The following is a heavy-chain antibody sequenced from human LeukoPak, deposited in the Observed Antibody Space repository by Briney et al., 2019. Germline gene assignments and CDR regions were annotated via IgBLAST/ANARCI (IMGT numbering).Heavy chain of an antibody. J-gene: IGHJ4*02. V-gene: IGHV3-53*01. CDR1: GFTVSSNY. CDR3: ARESGYSYGLAGFFDY. CDR2: IYSDGRI. Sequence: QPGGSLRLSCAASGFTVSSNYMSWVRQAPGKGLEWVSVIYSDGRIHSADSVKGRFTISRDDSKNPLSLQMNSLRAEDTAVYYCARESGYSYGLAGFFDYWGQGTLVTVSS. D-gene: IGHD5-18*01.